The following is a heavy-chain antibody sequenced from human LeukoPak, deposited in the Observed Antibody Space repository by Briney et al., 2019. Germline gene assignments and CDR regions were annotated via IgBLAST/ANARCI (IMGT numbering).Heavy chain of an antibody. CDR3: ARGPSGSGSFQLDY. CDR1: GGSIGSYY. J-gene: IGHJ4*02. V-gene: IGHV4-4*07. D-gene: IGHD3-10*01. CDR2: IYTTGST. Sequence: SETLSLTCTVSGGSIGSYYWSWIRQLAGKGLEWIGRIYTTGSTDYNPSLKSRVTMSVDTSKNQFSLRLSSVTAADTAVYYCARGPSGSGSFQLDYWGQGTLVTVSS.